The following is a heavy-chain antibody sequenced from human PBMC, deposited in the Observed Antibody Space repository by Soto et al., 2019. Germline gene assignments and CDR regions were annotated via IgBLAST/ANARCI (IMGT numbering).Heavy chain of an antibody. J-gene: IGHJ6*02. Sequence: GGSLRLSCAASGFTFSSYAMHWVRQAPGKGLEWVAVISYDGSNKYYADSVRGRFTISRDNSKNTLYLQMNSLRAEDTAVYYCARDREGTPDVWGQGTTVTVSS. D-gene: IGHD1-26*01. V-gene: IGHV3-30-3*01. CDR3: ARDREGTPDV. CDR2: ISYDGSNK. CDR1: GFTFSSYA.